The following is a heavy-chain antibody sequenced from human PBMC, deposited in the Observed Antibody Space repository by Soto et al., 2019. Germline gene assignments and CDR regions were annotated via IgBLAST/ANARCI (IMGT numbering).Heavy chain of an antibody. CDR2: INHSKGDT. Sequence: GASVKVSCKASGYTFSTYGITWVRQAPGQGLDWMGWINHSKGDTNSAARFQDRVTMTTDTSTRTADMELRSLRSDDTAVYYCARVKVPAAILGAFDLWGQGTLVTVSS. V-gene: IGHV1-18*01. CDR3: ARVKVPAAILGAFDL. CDR1: GYTFSTYG. J-gene: IGHJ3*01. D-gene: IGHD2-2*02.